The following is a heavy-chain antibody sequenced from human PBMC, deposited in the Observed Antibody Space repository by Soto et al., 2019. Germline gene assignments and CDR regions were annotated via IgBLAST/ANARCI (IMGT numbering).Heavy chain of an antibody. CDR3: TRGGNIAARPRDY. V-gene: IGHV1-46*02. CDR2: INPSGGGT. CDR1: RYAFNNYY. D-gene: IGHD6-6*01. Sequence: SVEVSSEASRYAFNNYYLRWLHQATRKELEGMGIINPSGGGTNYAQKFKGRVTMTRDPSTSILYMELSRLRSDLTAVYYWTRGGNIAARPRDYWGKEPLVTV. J-gene: IGHJ4*02.